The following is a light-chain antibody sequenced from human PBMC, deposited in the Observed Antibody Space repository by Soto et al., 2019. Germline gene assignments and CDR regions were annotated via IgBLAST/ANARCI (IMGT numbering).Light chain of an antibody. V-gene: IGKV4-1*01. J-gene: IGKJ3*01. CDR1: QTVLYYSNNKNY. Sequence: DVVMTQSPDSLTVSLGERATNNCKSSQTVLYYSNNKNYLAWYRQKPGQPPQLLISWASTRESGVPDRFSGSGSAKDFTLTFSRRQAKDVAVYYCHQYFSAPYTFVPGTTVNI. CDR2: WAS. CDR3: HQYFSAPYT.